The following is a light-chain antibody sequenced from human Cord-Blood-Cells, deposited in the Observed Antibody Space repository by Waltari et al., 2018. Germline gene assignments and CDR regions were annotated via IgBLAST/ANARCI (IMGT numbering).Light chain of an antibody. J-gene: IGLJ1*01. CDR1: KLGDQY. V-gene: IGLV3-1*01. CDR3: QAWDSSTAFYV. Sequence: SYELTQPPSVSVSPGQTASITCSGDKLGDQYACWYQQKPGQSPVLVIYQDSKRPSGIPERFSGSNSGNTATLTISGTQAMDEADYYCQAWDSSTAFYVFGTGTKVTVL. CDR2: QDS.